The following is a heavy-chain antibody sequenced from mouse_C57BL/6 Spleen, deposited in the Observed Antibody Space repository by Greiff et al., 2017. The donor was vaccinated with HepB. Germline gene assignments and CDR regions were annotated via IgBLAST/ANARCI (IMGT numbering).Heavy chain of an antibody. J-gene: IGHJ2*01. CDR3: ARHNYYYGSSLDY. Sequence: DVKLVESGGGLVQPGGSLKLSCAASGFTFSDYYMYWVRQTPEKRLEWVAYISNGGGSTYYPDTVKGRFTISRDNAKNTLYLQMSRLKSEDTAMYYCARHNYYYGSSLDYWGQGTTLTVSS. V-gene: IGHV5-12*01. CDR1: GFTFSDYY. CDR2: ISNGGGST. D-gene: IGHD1-1*01.